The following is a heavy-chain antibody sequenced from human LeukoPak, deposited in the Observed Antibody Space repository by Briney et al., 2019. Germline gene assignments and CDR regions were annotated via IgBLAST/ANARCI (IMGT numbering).Heavy chain of an antibody. CDR2: IYYSGST. J-gene: IGHJ5*02. Sequence: SETLSLTCTVSGGSISSYYWSWIRQPPGKGLEWSGYIYYSGSTNYNPSLKSRVTISVDTSKNQFSLKLSSVTAADTAVYYCARALTYYDILTGYSPNWFDPWGQGTLVTVSS. V-gene: IGHV4-59*01. CDR1: GGSISSYY. CDR3: ARALTYYDILTGYSPNWFDP. D-gene: IGHD3-9*01.